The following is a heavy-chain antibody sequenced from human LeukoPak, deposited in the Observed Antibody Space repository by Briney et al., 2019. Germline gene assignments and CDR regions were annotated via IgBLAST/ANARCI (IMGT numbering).Heavy chain of an antibody. CDR2: IYYTGNT. CDR3: ARGGGCSGGSCYFVDY. CDR1: GDSISSTTYY. Sequence: SETLSLTCTVSGDSISSTTYYWGWIRQPPGKGLEWIGSIYYTGNTYYNASLKSQVSISIDTSKNQFSLKLTSVTAADTAVYYCARGGGCSGGSCYFVDYWGQGTLVTVSS. D-gene: IGHD2-15*01. V-gene: IGHV4-39*07. J-gene: IGHJ4*02.